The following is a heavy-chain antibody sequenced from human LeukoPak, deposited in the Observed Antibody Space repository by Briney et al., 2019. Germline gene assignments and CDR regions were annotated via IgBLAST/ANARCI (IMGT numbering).Heavy chain of an antibody. V-gene: IGHV3-23*01. CDR2: ISAGGEST. Sequence: GGSLRLSCAASGFTFRSYAMTWVRQAPGKGLEWVSSISAGGESTWHADSVKGRFTISRDNSKNTVYLQMNNLRAEDTALYYCGRHAYGGSPPLSWGQGALVTVSS. J-gene: IGHJ4*02. CDR3: GRHAYGGSPPLS. CDR1: GFTFRSYA. D-gene: IGHD3-10*01.